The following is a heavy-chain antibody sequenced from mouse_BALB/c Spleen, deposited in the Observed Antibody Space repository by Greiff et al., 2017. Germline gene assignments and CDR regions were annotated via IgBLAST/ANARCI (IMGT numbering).Heavy chain of an antibody. V-gene: IGHV2-9*02. CDR2: IWAGGST. CDR3: ARDGIYYGSSYVFDY. CDR1: GFSLTSYG. Sequence: VKLMESGPGLVAPSQSLSITCTVSGFSLTSYGVHWVRQPPGKGLEWLGVIWAGGSTNYNSALMSRLSISKDNSKSQVFLKMNSLQTDDTAMYYCARDGIYYGSSYVFDYWGQGTTLTVSS. J-gene: IGHJ2*01. D-gene: IGHD1-1*01.